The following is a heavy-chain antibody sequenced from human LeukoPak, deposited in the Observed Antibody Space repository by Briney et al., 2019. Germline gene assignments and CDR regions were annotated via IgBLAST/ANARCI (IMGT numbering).Heavy chain of an antibody. CDR2: IYYSGST. D-gene: IGHD3-10*01. J-gene: IGHJ4*02. Sequence: SETLSLTCTVSGGSISSYYWSWIRQPPGKGLEWIGYIYYSGSTNYNPSLKSRVTISVDTSKNQFSLKLSSVTAADTAVYYCASTLNYYGSGSYVYWGQGTLVTVSS. CDR3: ASTLNYYGSGSYVY. V-gene: IGHV4-59*01. CDR1: GGSISSYY.